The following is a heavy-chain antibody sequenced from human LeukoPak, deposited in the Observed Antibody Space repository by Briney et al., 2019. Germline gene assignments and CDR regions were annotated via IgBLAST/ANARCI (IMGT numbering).Heavy chain of an antibody. CDR3: AREAIDGDYDPAYYYYGMDV. CDR1: GFXFSSYN. CDR2: IGSGSSYI. J-gene: IGHJ6*02. Sequence: GGSLRLSCAASGFXFSSYNIHWVRQAPGKGLEWVSSIGSGSSYIYYADSVKGRVTISRDNVKRSLYLQMNSLRAEDTAVYYCAREAIDGDYDPAYYYYGMDVWGQGTTVTVSS. D-gene: IGHD4-17*01. V-gene: IGHV3-21*01.